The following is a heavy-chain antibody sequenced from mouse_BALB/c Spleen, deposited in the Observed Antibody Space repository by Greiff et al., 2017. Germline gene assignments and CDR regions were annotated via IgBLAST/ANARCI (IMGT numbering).Heavy chain of an antibody. Sequence: VKLMESGAELARPGASVKMSCKASGYTFTSYTMHWVKQRPGQGLEWIGYINPSSGYTNYNQKFKDKATLTADKSSSTAYMQLSSLTSEDSAVYYCARQIYYDSCMDYWGQGTSVTVSS. J-gene: IGHJ4*01. D-gene: IGHD2-4*01. V-gene: IGHV1-4*01. CDR2: INPSSGYT. CDR1: GYTFTSYT. CDR3: ARQIYYDSCMDY.